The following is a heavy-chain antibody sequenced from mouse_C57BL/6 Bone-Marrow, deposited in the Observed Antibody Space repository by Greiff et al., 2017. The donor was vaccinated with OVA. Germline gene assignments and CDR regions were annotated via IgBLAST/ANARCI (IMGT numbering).Heavy chain of an antibody. J-gene: IGHJ2*01. Sequence: VQLQQPGAELVRPGSSVKLSCKASGYTFTSYWMPWVKQRPKQGLEWIGNIDPSDSETHYNQKFKDKATLTVAKYSSPDYMQLSSLTSEDSAVDSCARSVFRDYYGSSFYFDDCGQGTALTVSS. CDR2: IDPSDSET. D-gene: IGHD1-1*01. CDR1: GYTFTSYW. V-gene: IGHV1-52*01. CDR3: ARSVFRDYYGSSFYFDD.